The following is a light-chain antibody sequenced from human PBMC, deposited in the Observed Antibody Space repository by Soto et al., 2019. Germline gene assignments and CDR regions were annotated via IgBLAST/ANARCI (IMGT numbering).Light chain of an antibody. J-gene: IGKJ5*01. CDR1: QSVSSSY. CDR3: QQYGSSSIT. CDR2: GAS. V-gene: IGKV3-20*01. Sequence: EIVLTQSPGTLSLSPEERATLSCRASQSVSSSYLAWYQQKPGQAPRLLIYGASSRATGIPDRFSGSGSGTDFTLTISRLEPEDFAVYYCQQYGSSSITFGQGTRLEI.